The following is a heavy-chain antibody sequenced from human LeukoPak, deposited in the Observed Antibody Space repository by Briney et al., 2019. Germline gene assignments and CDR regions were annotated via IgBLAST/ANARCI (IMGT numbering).Heavy chain of an antibody. CDR3: ARSTYGDYVPFFDY. CDR1: GGSISSYN. D-gene: IGHD4-17*01. J-gene: IGHJ4*02. CDR2: IYYSGST. V-gene: IGHV4-59*08. Sequence: SETLSLTCTVSGGSISSYNWSWIRQPPGKGLEWIGYIYYSGSTNYNPSLKSRVTISVDTSKNQFSLKLSSVTAADTAVYYCARSTYGDYVPFFDYWGQGTLVTVSS.